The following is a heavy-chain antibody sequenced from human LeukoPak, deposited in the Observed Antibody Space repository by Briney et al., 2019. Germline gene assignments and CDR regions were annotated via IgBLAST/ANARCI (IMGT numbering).Heavy chain of an antibody. CDR3: ARVPVVYCSSTSCYGEHAFDI. CDR1: DGSISSYY. CDR2: SYYSGST. D-gene: IGHD2-2*01. V-gene: IGHV4-59*01. J-gene: IGHJ3*02. Sequence: PSETLSLTCTVSDGSISSYYWSWIRQPPGKGLEWIGYSYYSGSTNYNPSLKSRVTISVDTSKNQFSLKLSSVTAADTAVYYCARVPVVYCSSTSCYGEHAFDIWGQGTMVTVSS.